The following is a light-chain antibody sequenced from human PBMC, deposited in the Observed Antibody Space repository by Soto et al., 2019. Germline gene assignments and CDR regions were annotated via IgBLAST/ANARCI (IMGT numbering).Light chain of an antibody. CDR3: SSYTSTNTPVV. J-gene: IGLJ2*01. V-gene: IGLV2-14*01. CDR1: SSDVGGHNY. CDR2: EVT. Sequence: QSALTQPASVSGSPGQTITISCTGTSSDVGGHNYVSWYQQYPGKAPKLLTYEVTNRPSGVSNRFSGSKSGNVASLTISGLQAEDEADYYCSSYTSTNTPVVFGRGTKLTVL.